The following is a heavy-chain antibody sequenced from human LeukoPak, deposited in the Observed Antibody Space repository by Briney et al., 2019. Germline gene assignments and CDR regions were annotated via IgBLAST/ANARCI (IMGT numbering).Heavy chain of an antibody. CDR3: ARLGYCSSTSCYRAFGGGFDP. Sequence: GGSLQISCKGSGYRFTSYWIGWVRQLPGKGLEGMGIIYPGDSDTRYSPSFQGQVTISADKSISTASLQWSSLKASDTAMYYCARLGYCSSTSCYRAFGGGFDPWGQGTLVTVSS. J-gene: IGHJ5*02. D-gene: IGHD2-2*02. V-gene: IGHV5-51*01. CDR1: GYRFTSYW. CDR2: IYPGDSDT.